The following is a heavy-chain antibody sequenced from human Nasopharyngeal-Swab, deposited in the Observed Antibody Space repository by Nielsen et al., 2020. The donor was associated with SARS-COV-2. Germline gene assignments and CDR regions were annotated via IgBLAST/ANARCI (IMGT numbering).Heavy chain of an antibody. J-gene: IGHJ3*02. Sequence: GESLKISCAASGFTFSSYDMHWVRQATGKGLEWVSAIGTAGDTYYPGSVKGRFTISRENAKNSVYLQMNSLRAGDTAVYYCASSSWRRGAFDIWGQGTMVTVSS. CDR1: GFTFSSYD. V-gene: IGHV3-13*01. D-gene: IGHD6-13*01. CDR3: ASSSWRRGAFDI. CDR2: IGTAGDT.